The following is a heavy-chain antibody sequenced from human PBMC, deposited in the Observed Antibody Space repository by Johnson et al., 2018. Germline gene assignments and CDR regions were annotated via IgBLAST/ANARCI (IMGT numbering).Heavy chain of an antibody. D-gene: IGHD3-16*01. CDR1: AFITNTW. Sequence: VQLVESGGGLVKPGGSLRLSCAASAFITNTWMNWVRQAPGKGLEWVGRIKSKADGGTTDYAAPVKGRFTLSRDDSKNTVYLQINSLETEYTAVYYCTTRGVDIWGQGTMVTVSS. CDR2: IKSKADGGTT. J-gene: IGHJ3*02. CDR3: TTRGVDI. V-gene: IGHV3-15*07.